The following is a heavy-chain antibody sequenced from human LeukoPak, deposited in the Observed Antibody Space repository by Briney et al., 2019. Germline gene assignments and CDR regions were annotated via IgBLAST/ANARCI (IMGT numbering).Heavy chain of an antibody. CDR1: GYSFTSYW. CDR3: ASSYYYDSSGYYPFDY. Sequence: GESLKISCKGSGYSFTSYWIGWVRQMPGKGLEWLGIIYPGDSATRYSPSFQGHVTLSADKPISTAYLQCSSLKASDTAMYYCASSYYYDSSGYYPFDYWGQGTLATVSS. J-gene: IGHJ4*02. V-gene: IGHV5-51*04. D-gene: IGHD3-22*01. CDR2: IYPGDSAT.